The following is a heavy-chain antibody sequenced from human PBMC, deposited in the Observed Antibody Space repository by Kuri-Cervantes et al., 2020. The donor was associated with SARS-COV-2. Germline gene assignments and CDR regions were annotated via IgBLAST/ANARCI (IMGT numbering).Heavy chain of an antibody. CDR3: AKGTTTYTSPFDY. CDR2: ISGRGDNT. Sequence: GESLKISCAASGFTFSSYAMSWVRQAPGKGLEWVSAISGRGDNTYFAASVKGRFTISRDNFMNMMFLQMSSLRADDTAVYYCAKGTTTYTSPFDYWGRGTLVTVSS. D-gene: IGHD1-14*01. V-gene: IGHV3-23*01. CDR1: GFTFSSYA. J-gene: IGHJ4*02.